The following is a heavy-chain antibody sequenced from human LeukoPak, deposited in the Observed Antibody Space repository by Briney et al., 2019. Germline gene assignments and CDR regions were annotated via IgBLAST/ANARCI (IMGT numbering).Heavy chain of an antibody. CDR1: GFTFSSYW. CDR2: IKEDGGEG. V-gene: IGHV3-7*03. Sequence: AGRSLRLSCAASGFTFSSYWMTWVRQAPGKGLEWVANIKEDGGEGYYVDSVKGRFTVSRDNAKNSLYLQLTSLRAEDTAVYYCARDRWAVAGNYYYYGMDVWGQGTTVTVSS. D-gene: IGHD6-19*01. CDR3: ARDRWAVAGNYYYYGMDV. J-gene: IGHJ6*02.